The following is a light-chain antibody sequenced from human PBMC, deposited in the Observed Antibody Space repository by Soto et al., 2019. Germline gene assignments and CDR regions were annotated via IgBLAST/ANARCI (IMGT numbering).Light chain of an antibody. CDR3: QQYNKWPLT. Sequence: EIVMTQSPATLSVSPGERATLSCRASENVYTNLAWYQQKPGQAPRLLIYVTSIRATGMSARFSGSGSGTEFTLTISSLQSDDSAVYYCQQYNKWPLTFGGGTKVDI. V-gene: IGKV3-15*01. CDR2: VTS. CDR1: ENVYTN. J-gene: IGKJ4*01.